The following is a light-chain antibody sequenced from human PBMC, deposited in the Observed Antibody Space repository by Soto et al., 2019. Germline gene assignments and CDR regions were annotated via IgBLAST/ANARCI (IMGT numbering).Light chain of an antibody. J-gene: IGKJ4*01. CDR2: DAS. V-gene: IGKV3-11*01. CDR3: QQRSKWPPT. Sequence: EIVLTQSPATLCLSPGERATLSCRASQTINIFLTWYQQKPGQAPRLLIYDASTRATGVPARFSGSGSGTDFTLTISSLEPEDFAVYYCQQRSKWPPTFGGGTKVDIK. CDR1: QTINIF.